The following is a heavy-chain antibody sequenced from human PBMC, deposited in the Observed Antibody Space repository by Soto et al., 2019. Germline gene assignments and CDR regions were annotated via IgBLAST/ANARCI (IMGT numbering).Heavy chain of an antibody. CDR2: IYYSGST. D-gene: IGHD3-9*01. Sequence: SETLSLTCTVSGGSISSGDYYWSWIRQPPGKGLEWIGYIYYSGSTYYNPSLKSRVTISVDTSKNQFSLKLSSVTAADTAVYYCARARREYYDILTGHSEGFDTWGQGTLVNVSS. CDR3: ARARREYYDILTGHSEGFDT. CDR1: GGSISSGDYY. J-gene: IGHJ5*02. V-gene: IGHV4-30-4*01.